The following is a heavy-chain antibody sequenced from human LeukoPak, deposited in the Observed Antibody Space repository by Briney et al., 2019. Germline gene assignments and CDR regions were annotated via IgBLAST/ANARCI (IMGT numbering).Heavy chain of an antibody. D-gene: IGHD3-22*01. V-gene: IGHV1-46*01. J-gene: IGHJ4*02. CDR1: GYTFTGYY. Sequence: ASVKVSCKASGYTFTGYYMHWVRQAPGQGLEWMGTINPSGGSTSYAQKFQGRVTMTRDTSTSTVYMELSSLRSEDTAVYYCAIPFSNGYSDYWGQGTLVTVSS. CDR2: INPSGGST. CDR3: AIPFSNGYSDY.